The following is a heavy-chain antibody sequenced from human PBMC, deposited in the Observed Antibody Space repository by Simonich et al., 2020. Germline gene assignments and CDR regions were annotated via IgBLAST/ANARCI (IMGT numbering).Heavy chain of an antibody. CDR2: IYYSGST. Sequence: QLQLQESGPGLVKPSETLSLTCTVSGGSISSSSYYWGWIRQPPGKGLEWIGSIYYSGSTYNNPTLKSRVTISVDTSKIQFSLKLSSVTAADTAVYYCARHAGFAFDIWGQGTMVTVSS. D-gene: IGHD6-13*01. CDR1: GGSISSSSYY. J-gene: IGHJ3*02. CDR3: ARHAGFAFDI. V-gene: IGHV4-39*01.